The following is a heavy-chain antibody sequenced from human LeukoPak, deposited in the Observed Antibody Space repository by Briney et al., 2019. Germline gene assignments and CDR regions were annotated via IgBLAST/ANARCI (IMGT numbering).Heavy chain of an antibody. V-gene: IGHV3-23*01. D-gene: IGHD5-12*01. CDR2: IGTKGTRT. CDR3: VKEVVATIPPL. Sequence: SGGSLRLSCAASGFILSNCAMTWVRQAPGKGLEWVSGIGTKGTRTYYAESVKGRFTISRDNSKNTLFLQMNSLRVEDTAVYYSVKEVVATIPPLWGQGTLVTVSS. CDR1: GFILSNCA. J-gene: IGHJ4*02.